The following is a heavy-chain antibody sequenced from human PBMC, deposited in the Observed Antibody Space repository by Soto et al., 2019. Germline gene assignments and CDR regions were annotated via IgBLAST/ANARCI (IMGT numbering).Heavy chain of an antibody. CDR2: ISYDGSNK. CDR1: GFTFSSYG. CDR3: AKDDYKNPSARQGSYYFGMDV. V-gene: IGHV3-30*18. J-gene: IGHJ6*02. D-gene: IGHD4-4*01. Sequence: GGSLRLSCAASGFTFSSYGMHWVRQAPGKGLEWVAVISYDGSNKYYADSVKGRFTISRDNSKNTLYLQMNSLRAEDTAVYYCAKDDYKNPSARQGSYYFGMDVWGQGTTVTVSS.